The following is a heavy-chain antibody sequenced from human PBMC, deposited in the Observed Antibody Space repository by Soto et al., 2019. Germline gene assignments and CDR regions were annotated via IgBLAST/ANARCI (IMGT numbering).Heavy chain of an antibody. V-gene: IGHV4-59*01. Sequence: QVQLQESGPGLVKPSETLSLTCTVSGGSIGSYFWNWIRQPPGSGLEWIGYIYYSGNTNYNPSLKRPVAISVDTSKHQFSLKLYSVTAADAAIYYCARGRIEYYGDDSDALDIWGQGTMVTVSS. D-gene: IGHD4-17*01. J-gene: IGHJ3*02. CDR2: IYYSGNT. CDR1: GGSIGSYF. CDR3: ARGRIEYYGDDSDALDI.